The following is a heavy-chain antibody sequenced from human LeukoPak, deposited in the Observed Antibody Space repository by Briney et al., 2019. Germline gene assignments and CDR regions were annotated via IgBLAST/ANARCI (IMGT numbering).Heavy chain of an antibody. Sequence: ASVRVSCKASGYTFTGYAVTWVRQAPGQGLEWIGWISAYNGGTNYAQKFQGRVTMTTDTSTTTGYMELRSLKSDDTAVYYCARDQLGYYGSGSYYSDMDVWGQGTMVTVS. J-gene: IGHJ6*02. CDR1: GYTFTGYA. CDR3: ARDQLGYYGSGSYYSDMDV. D-gene: IGHD3-10*01. V-gene: IGHV1-18*01. CDR2: ISAYNGGT.